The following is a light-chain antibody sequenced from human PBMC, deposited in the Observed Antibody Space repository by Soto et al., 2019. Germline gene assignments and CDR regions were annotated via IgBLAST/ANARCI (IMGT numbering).Light chain of an antibody. CDR1: QSISSNH. V-gene: IGKV3-20*01. Sequence: ESVLTQSPGTLSLSPGERATLSCRASQSISSNHLAWYQQKPGQAPRLLIYGASTRATGIPDRFSGSGSGTDFTLTISRLEPEDFAVYYCQQYAASPRTFGQGTKVDI. J-gene: IGKJ1*01. CDR2: GAS. CDR3: QQYAASPRT.